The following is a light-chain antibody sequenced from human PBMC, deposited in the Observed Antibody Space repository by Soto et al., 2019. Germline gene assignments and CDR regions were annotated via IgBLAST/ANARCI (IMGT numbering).Light chain of an antibody. CDR3: QQYGSSPRT. Sequence: EIVLTQSPGTLSLSPGERATLSCRASQSVSSSYLAWYQQKPGQAPRLLIYGASLRATGIPDRFSGSGSGTDFTLSISRLEPEDFSVYYCQQYGSSPRTFGQGTKLEIK. J-gene: IGKJ2*01. V-gene: IGKV3-20*01. CDR2: GAS. CDR1: QSVSSSY.